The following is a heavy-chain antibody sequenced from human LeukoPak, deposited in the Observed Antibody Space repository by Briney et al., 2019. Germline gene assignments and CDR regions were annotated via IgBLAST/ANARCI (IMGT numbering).Heavy chain of an antibody. D-gene: IGHD3-10*01. V-gene: IGHV4-39*07. CDR2: IYYSGTT. Sequence: SETLSLTCTVSGGSISSSNYYWGWIRQPPGKALEWIGSIYYSGTTYYNPSLQSRVTISIDTSKSQFSLKLSSVTAADTAVFYCARHYGSGTYKRLDSWGQGTLVTVSS. CDR1: GGSISSSNYY. J-gene: IGHJ4*02. CDR3: ARHYGSGTYKRLDS.